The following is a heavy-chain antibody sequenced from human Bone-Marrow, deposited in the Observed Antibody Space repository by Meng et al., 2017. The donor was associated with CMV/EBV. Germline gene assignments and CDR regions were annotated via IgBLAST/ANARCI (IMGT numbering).Heavy chain of an antibody. CDR1: GFTFSSYW. Sequence: GESLKISCAASGFTFSSYWMSWVRQAPGKGLEWVANIKQDGSEKYYVDSVKGRFTISRDNAKNSLYLQMNSLRAEDTAVYYCARVLPTDYYYYGMDVWGQGTTVTVSS. CDR3: ARVLPTDYYYYGMDV. J-gene: IGHJ6*02. V-gene: IGHV3-7*01. D-gene: IGHD3-3*01. CDR2: IKQDGSEK.